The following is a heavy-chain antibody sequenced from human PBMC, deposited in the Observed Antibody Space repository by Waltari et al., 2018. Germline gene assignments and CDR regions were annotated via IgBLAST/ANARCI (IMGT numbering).Heavy chain of an antibody. J-gene: IGHJ4*02. CDR3: AKGIQLWGRGSWYFDD. V-gene: IGHV7-4-1*02. D-gene: IGHD5-18*01. CDR2: SNTKPGNP. Sequence: QVQLVQSGSELKKPGASVKVSCKASGYIFSNYAMNWVRQAPGQGLEWMGLSNTKPGNPTYAQGFTGRCVVSLDTSVSTAYLQISSLKAEDTSVYYCAKGIQLWGRGSWYFDDWGQGTLVTVSS. CDR1: GYIFSNYA.